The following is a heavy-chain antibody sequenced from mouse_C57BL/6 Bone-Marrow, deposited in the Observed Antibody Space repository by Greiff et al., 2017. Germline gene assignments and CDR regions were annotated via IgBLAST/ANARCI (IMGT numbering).Heavy chain of an antibody. Sequence: QVQLQQPGAELVKPGASVKLSCKASGYTFTSYWMHWVKQRPGQGLEWIGMIHPNSGSTNYNEKFKSKATLTVDKSSSTAYMQLSSLTSEDSAVYYGAREDYDGDYFDYWGQGTTLTVSS. V-gene: IGHV1-64*01. CDR1: GYTFTSYW. D-gene: IGHD2-4*01. CDR2: IHPNSGST. J-gene: IGHJ2*01. CDR3: AREDYDGDYFDY.